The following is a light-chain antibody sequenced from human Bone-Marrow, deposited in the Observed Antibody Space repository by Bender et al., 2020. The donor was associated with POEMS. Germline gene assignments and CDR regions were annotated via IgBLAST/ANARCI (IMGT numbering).Light chain of an antibody. CDR2: GYN. CDR1: SSNTGSGYD. Sequence: QSVLTQPPSVSGAPGQRVTISCTGSSSNTGSGYDINWYQHLPGTAPKLLIYGYNNRPSGVPDRFFGSKSDNTASLIISGLQAEDEADYYCCSFAGNWLFGGGTTLTVL. V-gene: IGLV1-40*01. CDR3: CSFAGNWL. J-gene: IGLJ3*02.